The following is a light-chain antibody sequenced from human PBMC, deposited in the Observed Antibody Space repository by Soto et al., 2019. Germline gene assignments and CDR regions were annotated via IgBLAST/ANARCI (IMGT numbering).Light chain of an antibody. CDR3: QQYNNWPPVYT. J-gene: IGKJ2*01. CDR2: GAS. CDR1: QSVRNN. Sequence: EIVMTQSPATLSVSPGERATLSCRASQSVRNNLAWYQQKPGQAPRLLIYGASNRATGMPARFSGGGSGTEFTLTISSLQYEDFALYFCQQYNNWPPVYTFGQGTKLEIK. V-gene: IGKV3-15*01.